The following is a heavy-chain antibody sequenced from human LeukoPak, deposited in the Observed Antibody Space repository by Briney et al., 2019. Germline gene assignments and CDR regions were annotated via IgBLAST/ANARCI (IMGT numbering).Heavy chain of an antibody. CDR1: GGSISSSSYY. J-gene: IGHJ4*02. Sequence: NTSETLSLTCTVSGGSISSSSYYWGWIRQPPGKGLEWIGSIYYSGSTYYNPSLKSRVTISVDTSKNQFSLKLSSVTAADTAVYYCARLEPGSSSWYFDYWGQGTLVTVSS. D-gene: IGHD6-13*01. V-gene: IGHV4-39*01. CDR3: ARLEPGSSSWYFDY. CDR2: IYYSGST.